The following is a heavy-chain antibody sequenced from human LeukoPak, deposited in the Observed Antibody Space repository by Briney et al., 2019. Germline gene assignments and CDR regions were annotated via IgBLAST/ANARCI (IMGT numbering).Heavy chain of an antibody. V-gene: IGHV3-23*01. D-gene: IGHD4/OR15-4a*01. CDR3: ARGGAYDYGVLDA. J-gene: IGHJ5*02. CDR2: ISDTGKTT. CDR1: GFAFSSHA. Sequence: PGGSLRLSCEASGFAFSSHAMTWVRQAPGEGLQWVLTISDTGKTTFYRDSVRGRFTISRDISNNTLYLQMDGLRADDTAVYYCARGGAYDYGVLDAWGQGTLVTVSS.